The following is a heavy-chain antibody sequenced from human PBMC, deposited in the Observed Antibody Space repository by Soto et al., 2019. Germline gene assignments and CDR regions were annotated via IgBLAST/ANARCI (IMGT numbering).Heavy chain of an antibody. Sequence: ASVKVSCKASGYTFTSYVISWVLQAPGQGLEWMGWISAYNGNTNYAQKLQGRVTMTTDTSTSTAYMELRSLRSDDTAVYYCARGRGGKKVANLGMDGWGQGVMVTVSS. D-gene: IGHD3-16*01. CDR3: ARGRGGKKVANLGMDG. CDR1: GYTFTSYV. CDR2: ISAYNGNT. J-gene: IGHJ6*02. V-gene: IGHV1-18*01.